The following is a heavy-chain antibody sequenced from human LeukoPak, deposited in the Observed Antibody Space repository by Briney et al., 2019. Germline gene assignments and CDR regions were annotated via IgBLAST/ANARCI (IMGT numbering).Heavy chain of an antibody. CDR1: GGCISNSSYY. CDR2: IYYSGST. Sequence: SETLSLTCSVSGGCISNSSYYWGWIRQPPGKGLEWIGSIYYSGSTYYNPSLKSRVTISVDTSKNQFSLQLSSVTAADTAVYYCARLPNVYYYYYMDVWGKGTTVTVSS. J-gene: IGHJ6*03. V-gene: IGHV4-39*01. CDR3: ARLPNVYYYYYMDV.